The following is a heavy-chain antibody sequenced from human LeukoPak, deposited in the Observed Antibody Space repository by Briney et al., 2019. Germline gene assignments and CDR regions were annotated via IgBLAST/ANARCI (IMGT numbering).Heavy chain of an antibody. V-gene: IGHV3-74*01. CDR3: ARRAGAYSHPYDY. CDR2: INSDGSST. CDR1: GFTFSSYW. J-gene: IGHJ4*02. Sequence: AGGSLRLPCAASGFTFSSYWMHWVRHAPGKGLVWVSRINSDGSSTNYADSVKGRFTISRDNAKNTLHLQMNSLRAEDTAVYYCARRAGAYSHPYDYWGQGTLVTVSS. D-gene: IGHD4/OR15-4a*01.